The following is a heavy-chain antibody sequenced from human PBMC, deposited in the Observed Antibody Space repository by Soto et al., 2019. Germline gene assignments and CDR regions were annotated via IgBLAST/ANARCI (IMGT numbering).Heavy chain of an antibody. CDR2: ISGSGGST. J-gene: IGHJ5*02. CDR3: AKDQRGPNYLNCFDP. CDR1: GFTFSSYA. Sequence: EGQLLESGGGLVQPGGSLRLSCAASGFTFSSYAMSWVRQAPGKGLEWVSDISGSGGSTYYADSVKSRFTISRDNSKKALYLQMNSLRAEDTAVYYCAKDQRGPNYLNCFDPWGQGTLVTVSS. V-gene: IGHV3-23*01. D-gene: IGHD4-4*01.